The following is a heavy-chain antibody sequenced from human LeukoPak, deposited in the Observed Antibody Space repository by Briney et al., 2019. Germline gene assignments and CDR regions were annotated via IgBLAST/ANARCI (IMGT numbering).Heavy chain of an antibody. CDR3: ARGGPYCSSTSCYNDYYYMDV. D-gene: IGHD2-2*02. V-gene: IGHV3-7*03. CDR2: IKQDGSEK. Sequence: GGSLRLSCAASGFTFSSYWMSWARQAPGKGLEWVANIKQDGSEKYYVDSVKGRFTISRDNAKNSLYLQMNSLRAEDTALYYCARGGPYCSSTSCYNDYYYMDVWGKGTTVTVSS. J-gene: IGHJ6*03. CDR1: GFTFSSYW.